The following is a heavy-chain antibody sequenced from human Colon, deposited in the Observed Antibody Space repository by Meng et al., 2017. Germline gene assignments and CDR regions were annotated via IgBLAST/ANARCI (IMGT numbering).Heavy chain of an antibody. CDR1: GFTVSSSY. CDR3: ARAGYGISWYTFDY. V-gene: IGHV3-53*01. CDR2: IHDDGGT. J-gene: IGHJ4*02. D-gene: IGHD6-13*01. Sequence: GGSLRLSCAASGFTVSSSYMSWVRQAPGKGLEWVSAIHDDGGTKYADSVKGRFTISRDDSKNTLYLQMNSLRAGDTALYYCARAGYGISWYTFDYWGQGTLVTVSS.